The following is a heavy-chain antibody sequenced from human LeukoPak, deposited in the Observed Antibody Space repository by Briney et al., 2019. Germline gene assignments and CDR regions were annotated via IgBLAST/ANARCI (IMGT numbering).Heavy chain of an antibody. CDR3: ARGYGYYY. CDR1: GGSFSGYY. J-gene: IGHJ4*02. V-gene: IGHV4-34*01. D-gene: IGHD4-17*01. CDR2: INHSGST. Sequence: PSETLSLTCAVYGGSFSGYYWSWIRQPPGKGLEWIGEINHSGSTNYNPSLKSRVTISVDTSKNQFSLKLSSVTAADTAVYYCARGYGYYYWGQGTLVTVSS.